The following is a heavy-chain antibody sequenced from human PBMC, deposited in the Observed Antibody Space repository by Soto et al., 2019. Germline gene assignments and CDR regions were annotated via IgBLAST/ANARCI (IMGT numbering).Heavy chain of an antibody. Sequence: GESLEISSKVSGYRFPNYWIGWVRQEPGKGLEWMGIMYPGDSDTIYSPPFQGQVTISVDKSTNTAYLQWSSLKVSDTAMYYCARGVIVAGTTNGFDIWGQGTMVTVSS. CDR2: MYPGDSDT. CDR3: ARGVIVAGTTNGFDI. V-gene: IGHV5-51*01. CDR1: GYRFPNYW. D-gene: IGHD6-19*01. J-gene: IGHJ3*02.